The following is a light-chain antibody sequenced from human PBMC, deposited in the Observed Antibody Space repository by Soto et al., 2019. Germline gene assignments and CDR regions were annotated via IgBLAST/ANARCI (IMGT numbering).Light chain of an antibody. CDR3: AAWDESLNVVV. Sequence: QPVLTQAPSASGTPGQTVTISCSGSRSNIGRNTLNWYQQFPGTAPQLLISTSNHRPSGVRDRFSASKSGTSASLAISGLQSADEADYYCAAWDESLNVVVFGGGTKLTVL. CDR2: TSN. CDR1: RSNIGRNT. J-gene: IGLJ2*01. V-gene: IGLV1-44*01.